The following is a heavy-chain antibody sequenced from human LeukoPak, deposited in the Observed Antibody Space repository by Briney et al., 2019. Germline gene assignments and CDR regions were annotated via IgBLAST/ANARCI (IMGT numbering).Heavy chain of an antibody. V-gene: IGHV3-23*01. CDR1: GFTFSSHA. CDR2: ISRSGGNT. J-gene: IGHJ4*02. CDR3: AKGAYDYIEIAYFDY. D-gene: IGHD5-12*01. Sequence: GGSLRLSCAASGFTFSSHAMSWVRQAPGKGLEWVAAISRSGGNTYYGDSVKGRFTISRDKSKNTLYLQMNSLRAEDTAVYYCAKGAYDYIEIAYFDYWGQGSLVTVSS.